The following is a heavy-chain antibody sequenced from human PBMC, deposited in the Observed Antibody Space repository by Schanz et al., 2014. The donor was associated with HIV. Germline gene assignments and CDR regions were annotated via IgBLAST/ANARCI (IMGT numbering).Heavy chain of an antibody. CDR1: GFTFSTND. D-gene: IGHD1-26*01. CDR3: ANQRYSGTYRPFDY. V-gene: IGHV3-30*18. Sequence: QVQLVESGGGVVQPGRSLRLSCAASGFTFSTNDMHWVRQAPGKGREWVADISHNGNNDYYAESVKGRVTISRDNSKNTLYLQMNSLRAEDAAVYYCANQRYSGTYRPFDYWGRGTLVTVSS. CDR2: ISHNGNND. J-gene: IGHJ4*02.